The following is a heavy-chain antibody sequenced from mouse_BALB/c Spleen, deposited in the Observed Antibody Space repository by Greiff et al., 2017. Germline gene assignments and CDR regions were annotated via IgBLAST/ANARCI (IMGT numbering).Heavy chain of an antibody. CDR1: GFTFSSYA. J-gene: IGHJ3*01. Sequence: EVQLVESGGGLVKPGGSLKLSCAASGFTFSSYAMSWVRQTPEKRLEWVATISSGGSYTYYPDSVKGRFTISRVNAKNTLYLQMSSLRSEDTAMYYCASSFAYWGQGTLVTVSA. CDR3: ASSFAY. CDR2: ISSGGSYT. V-gene: IGHV5-9-3*01.